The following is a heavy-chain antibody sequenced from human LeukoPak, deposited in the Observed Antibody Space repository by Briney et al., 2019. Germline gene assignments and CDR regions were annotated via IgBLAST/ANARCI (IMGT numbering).Heavy chain of an antibody. D-gene: IGHD2-15*01. CDR1: GFTFSSSA. V-gene: IGHV3-23*01. Sequence: PGGSLRLSCAASGFTFSSSAMSWVRQAPAKGLEWVSAISNNGGYTYYADSVQGRFTISRDNSKSTLCLQMNSLRAEDTAVYYCAKQLGYCSDGSCYFPYWGRGTLVTVSS. CDR2: ISNNGGYT. CDR3: AKQLGYCSDGSCYFPY. J-gene: IGHJ4*02.